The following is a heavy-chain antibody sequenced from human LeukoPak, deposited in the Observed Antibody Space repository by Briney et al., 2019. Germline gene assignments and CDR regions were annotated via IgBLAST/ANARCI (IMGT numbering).Heavy chain of an antibody. CDR3: ARDTHDSSGYYPNFDY. D-gene: IGHD3-22*01. CDR2: IGAYNGNT. J-gene: IGHJ4*02. CDR1: GYAFTSYG. V-gene: IGHV1-18*01. Sequence: ASVNLSCKASGYAFTSYGISWVRQAPGQGLEWMGWIGAYNGNTNYAQKLQGRVTMTTDTSTSTAYMELRSLRSDDTAVYYCARDTHDSSGYYPNFDYWGQGTLVTVSS.